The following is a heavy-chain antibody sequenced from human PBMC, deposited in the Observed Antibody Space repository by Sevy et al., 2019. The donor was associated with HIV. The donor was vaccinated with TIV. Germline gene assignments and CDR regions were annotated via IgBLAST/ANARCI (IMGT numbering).Heavy chain of an antibody. CDR3: ARVGSSGWFRYYGMDV. Sequence: GGSLRLSCAASGVTVSNNYMTWVRQAPGKGLEWVSLIYSGGRTYYADSVKGRFTISRDNSKNTLYLQMNSLRAEDTAVYYCARVGSSGWFRYYGMDVWGQGTTVTVSS. D-gene: IGHD6-19*01. CDR1: GVTVSNNY. CDR2: IYSGGRT. V-gene: IGHV3-53*01. J-gene: IGHJ6*02.